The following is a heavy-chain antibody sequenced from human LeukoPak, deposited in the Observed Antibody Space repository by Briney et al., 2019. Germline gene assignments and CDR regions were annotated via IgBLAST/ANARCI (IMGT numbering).Heavy chain of an antibody. V-gene: IGHV1-69*13. Sequence: GASVKVSCKASGGTFSSYAISWVRQAPGQGLEWMGGIIPIFGTANYAQKFQGRVTITADESTSTAYMELSSLRSEDTAVYYCARGWRGVTRKDAFDIWGQGTMVTVSS. D-gene: IGHD3-10*01. J-gene: IGHJ3*02. CDR1: GGTFSSYA. CDR2: IIPIFGTA. CDR3: ARGWRGVTRKDAFDI.